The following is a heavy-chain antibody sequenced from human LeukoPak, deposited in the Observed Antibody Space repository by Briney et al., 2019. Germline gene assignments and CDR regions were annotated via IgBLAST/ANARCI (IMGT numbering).Heavy chain of an antibody. CDR2: INHSGST. D-gene: IGHD1-1*01. V-gene: IGHV4-34*01. Sequence: KPSETLSLTRAVYGGSFSGYYWSWIRQPPGKGLEWIGEINHSGSTNYNPSLKSRVTISVDTSKNQFSLKLRSVTAADTAVYYCARQGTTDAFDIWGQGTMVTVSS. J-gene: IGHJ3*02. CDR3: ARQGTTDAFDI. CDR1: GGSFSGYY.